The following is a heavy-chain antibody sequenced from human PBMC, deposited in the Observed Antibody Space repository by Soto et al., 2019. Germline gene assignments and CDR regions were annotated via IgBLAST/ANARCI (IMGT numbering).Heavy chain of an antibody. Sequence: ASVKVSCKASGYTFTSYGISWVRQAPGQRLEWMGWISAYNGNTNYAQKLQGRVTMTTDTSTSTAYMELRSLRSDDTAVYYCARLRGYSYGTGYYYYGMDVWGKGTTVTVSS. CDR2: ISAYNGNT. D-gene: IGHD5-18*01. CDR1: GYTFTSYG. J-gene: IGHJ6*04. CDR3: ARLRGYSYGTGYYYYGMDV. V-gene: IGHV1-18*01.